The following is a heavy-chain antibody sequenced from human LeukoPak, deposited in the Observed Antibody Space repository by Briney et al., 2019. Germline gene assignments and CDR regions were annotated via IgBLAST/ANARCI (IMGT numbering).Heavy chain of an antibody. CDR2: IYHSGST. J-gene: IGHJ6*02. V-gene: IGHV4-30-2*01. CDR1: GGSISSGGYS. Sequence: IPSQTLSLTCAVSGGSISSGGYSWSWIRQPPGKGLEWIGYIYHSGSTYYNPSLKSRVTISVDRSKNQFSLKLSSVTAADTAVYYCARGYDFWSGSSYGMDVWGQGTTVTVSS. CDR3: ARGYDFWSGSSYGMDV. D-gene: IGHD3-3*01.